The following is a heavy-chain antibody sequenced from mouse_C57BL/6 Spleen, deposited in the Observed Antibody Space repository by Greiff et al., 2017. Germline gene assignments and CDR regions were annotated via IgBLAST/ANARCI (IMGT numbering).Heavy chain of an antibody. V-gene: IGHV6-6*01. Sequence: EVHLVESGGGLVQPGGSMKLSCAASGFTFSDAWMDWVRQSPEKGLEWVAEIRNKANNHATYYAESVKGRFTISRDDSKSSVYLQMNSLRAEDTGIYYCTRNGYYPYYYAMDYWGQGTSVTVSS. D-gene: IGHD2-3*01. J-gene: IGHJ4*01. CDR3: TRNGYYPYYYAMDY. CDR1: GFTFSDAW. CDR2: IRNKANNHAT.